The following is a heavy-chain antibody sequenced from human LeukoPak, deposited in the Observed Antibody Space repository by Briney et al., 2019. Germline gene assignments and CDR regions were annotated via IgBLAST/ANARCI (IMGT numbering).Heavy chain of an antibody. D-gene: IGHD2-15*01. CDR1: GFTFSSYS. Sequence: PGGSLRLSCAASGFTFSSYSMNWVRQAPGKGLEWVSSISSSSSYIYYADSVKGRFTISRANAKNSLYLQMNSLRAEDTAVYYCASSSGGGRLDYWGQGTLVTVSS. CDR3: ASSSGGGRLDY. CDR2: ISSSSSYI. V-gene: IGHV3-21*01. J-gene: IGHJ4*02.